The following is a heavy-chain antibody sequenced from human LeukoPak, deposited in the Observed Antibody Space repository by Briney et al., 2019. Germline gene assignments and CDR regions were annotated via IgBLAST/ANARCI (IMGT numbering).Heavy chain of an antibody. CDR3: ARDNDVDYDGPIDQ. J-gene: IGHJ4*02. CDR1: GFTFDKYG. D-gene: IGHD4-23*01. V-gene: IGHV3-9*03. CDR2: INWNSGST. Sequence: GGSLRLSCATSGFTFDKYGMHWVRQGPGKGLEWVSGINWNSGSTGYADSVKGRFTISRDNAKNSLYLQMNSLRTEDMALYYRARDNDVDYDGPIDQWGQGTLVTVSA.